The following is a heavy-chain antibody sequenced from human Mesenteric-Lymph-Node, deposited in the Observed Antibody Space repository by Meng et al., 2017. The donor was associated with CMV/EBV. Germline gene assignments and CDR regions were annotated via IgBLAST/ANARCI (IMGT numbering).Heavy chain of an antibody. CDR1: NVSSNPAA. D-gene: IGHD2-2*01. CDR3: ARSSFLVPAVPFDY. CDR2: TYHRSKLFS. V-gene: IGHV6-1*01. Sequence: NVSSNPAALHWLSQSPSRGLEWLGRTYHRSKLFSDYAVSVKSRITINPDTAKNQFSLHLNSVTPEDTAVYSCARSSFLVPAVPFDYWGQGTLVTVSS. J-gene: IGHJ4*02.